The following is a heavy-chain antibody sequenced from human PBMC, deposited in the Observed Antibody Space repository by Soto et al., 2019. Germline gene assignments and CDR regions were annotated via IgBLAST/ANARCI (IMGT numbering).Heavy chain of an antibody. D-gene: IGHD1-20*01. CDR1: GVSISSGEYY. Sequence: QVQLQESGTGLVKPSQTLSLTCTVSGVSISSGEYYRSWIRQPPGKGLEWIGYIYYSGSTYYNPSLKSRVTISVDTFKNQFSLKLSSVTAADTAVYYCASDIMPAVDREGNWYFDLWGRGTLVTVSS. CDR2: IYYSGST. CDR3: ASDIMPAVDREGNWYFDL. J-gene: IGHJ2*01. V-gene: IGHV4-30-4*01.